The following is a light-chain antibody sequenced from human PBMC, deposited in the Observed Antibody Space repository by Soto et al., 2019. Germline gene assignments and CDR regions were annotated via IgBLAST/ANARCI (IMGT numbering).Light chain of an antibody. J-gene: IGKJ3*01. CDR2: GAS. Sequence: EIALTQSPGTLSLSPGERAPLSCRASQSVSSSYLAWYQQKPGQAPRLLIYGASSRATGIPDRFSGSGSGTDFTLTISRLEPEDFAVYYCQQYGRSPFTFGPGTKVDIK. CDR1: QSVSSSY. V-gene: IGKV3-20*01. CDR3: QQYGRSPFT.